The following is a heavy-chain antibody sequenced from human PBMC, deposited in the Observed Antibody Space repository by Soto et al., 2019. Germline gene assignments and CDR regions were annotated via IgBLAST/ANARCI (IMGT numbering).Heavy chain of an antibody. Sequence: ASVKVSCKASGSTFASYALYWVRQALRQRLEWMEWINAGNGNTKYSQKFQGRVTITRDTSASTAYMELSSLRSEDTAVYYCARDSEHSSSWYTGDPGLLIWGQGTMVTVSS. D-gene: IGHD6-13*01. CDR1: GSTFASYA. CDR2: INAGNGNT. J-gene: IGHJ3*02. CDR3: ARDSEHSSSWYTGDPGLLI. V-gene: IGHV1-3*01.